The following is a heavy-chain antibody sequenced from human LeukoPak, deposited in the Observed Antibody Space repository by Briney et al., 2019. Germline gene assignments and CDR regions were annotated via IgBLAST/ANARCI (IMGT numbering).Heavy chain of an antibody. D-gene: IGHD4-17*01. J-gene: IGHJ3*01. CDR2: ISGSSSTI. V-gene: IGHV3-48*04. CDR3: GKDPNGDYVGAFDF. CDR1: GFTFSSYS. Sequence: GGSLRLSCAASGFTFSSYSMNWVRQAPGKGLEWLSYISGSSSTIYYADSVKGRFTISRDNAKNSQYLQMNSLRAEDTALYFCGKDPNGDYVGAFDFWGPGTMVTVSS.